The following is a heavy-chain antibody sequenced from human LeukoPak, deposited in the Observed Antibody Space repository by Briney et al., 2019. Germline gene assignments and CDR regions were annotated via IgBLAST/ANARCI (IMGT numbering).Heavy chain of an antibody. V-gene: IGHV4-34*01. CDR1: GGSFSGYY. CDR3: ARGGRFFYDY. Sequence: SETLSLTCAVYGGSFSGYYWSWIRQPPGKGLEWIGEINHSGSTNYNPSLKSRVTISVDTSKNQFSLKLSSVTAADTAVCYCARGGRFFYDYWGQGTLVTVSS. D-gene: IGHD3-3*01. J-gene: IGHJ4*02. CDR2: INHSGST.